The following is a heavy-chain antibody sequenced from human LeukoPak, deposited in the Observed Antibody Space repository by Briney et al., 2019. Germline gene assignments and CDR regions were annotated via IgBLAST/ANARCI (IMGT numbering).Heavy chain of an antibody. Sequence: SETLSLTCTVSGGSISSSSSYWGWIRQPPGKGLEWIASIYYSGNTYFNPSLKSRVTISVDPSNNQVSLKVSSVTAADTAVYYCATKPILYGSGTYWYYFDSWGQGTLVTVSS. CDR2: IYYSGNT. J-gene: IGHJ4*02. D-gene: IGHD3-10*01. CDR1: GGSISSSSSY. V-gene: IGHV4-39*01. CDR3: ATKPILYGSGTYWYYFDS.